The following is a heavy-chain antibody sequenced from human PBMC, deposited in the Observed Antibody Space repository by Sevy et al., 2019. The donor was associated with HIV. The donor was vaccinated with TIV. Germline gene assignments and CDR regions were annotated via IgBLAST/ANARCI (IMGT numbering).Heavy chain of an antibody. Sequence: GGSLRLSCAASGFTVSSNYMSWVRQAPGKGLEWVSVIYSGGSTYYADSVKGRFTISRGNSKNTLYLQMNSVRAEDTAVYYCARVADYYDSSGYSKINWYFDLWGRGTLVTVSS. V-gene: IGHV3-53*01. CDR3: ARVADYYDSSGYSKINWYFDL. CDR1: GFTVSSNY. D-gene: IGHD3-22*01. J-gene: IGHJ2*01. CDR2: IYSGGST.